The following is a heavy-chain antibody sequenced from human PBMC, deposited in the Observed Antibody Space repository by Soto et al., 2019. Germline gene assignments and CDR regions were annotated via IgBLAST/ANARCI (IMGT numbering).Heavy chain of an antibody. CDR2: IHYSGST. J-gene: IGHJ4*02. Sequence: SETLSLTCTVSGGSISNYYWSWIRQPPGKGLEYIGYIHYSGSTNYKPSLRSRVTISVDTSKNQFSLKLSSVTAADTAVYYCARHWTGLDYWGQGTLVTVSS. D-gene: IGHD2-8*02. CDR1: GGSISNYY. CDR3: ARHWTGLDY. V-gene: IGHV4-59*08.